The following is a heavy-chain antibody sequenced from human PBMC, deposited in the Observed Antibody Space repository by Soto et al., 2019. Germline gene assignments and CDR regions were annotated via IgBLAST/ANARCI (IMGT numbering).Heavy chain of an antibody. CDR3: ARVRMAGDFDI. V-gene: IGHV3-74*01. D-gene: IGHD6-19*01. CDR2: INSDGSST. Sequence: EVQLVESGGGLVQPGGSLRLSCAASGFTFSSYLMHWVRQAPGKGLVWVSRINSDGSSTTYADSVKGRFTISRDSVKNTLNLEMNSRRAEDTAVYYCARVRMAGDFDIWGQGTMVTVSS. J-gene: IGHJ3*02. CDR1: GFTFSSYL.